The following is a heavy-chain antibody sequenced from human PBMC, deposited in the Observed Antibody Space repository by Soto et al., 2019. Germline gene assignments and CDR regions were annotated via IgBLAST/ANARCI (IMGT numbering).Heavy chain of an antibody. Sequence: QLQLQESGPGLVKPSETLSLTCAVSGGSISSSSYYWGWIRQPPGKGLEWIGSIYYSGSTYYNPSLKSRVARSVDTSKYQFSRKLNSVTAADTALYYCARRTVNIRTFYSGLTAHCFDYWGQVTLGTVSS. J-gene: IGHJ4*02. CDR3: ARRTVNIRTFYSGLTAHCFDY. V-gene: IGHV4-39*01. CDR2: IYYSGST. CDR1: GGSISSSSYY. D-gene: IGHD6-19*01.